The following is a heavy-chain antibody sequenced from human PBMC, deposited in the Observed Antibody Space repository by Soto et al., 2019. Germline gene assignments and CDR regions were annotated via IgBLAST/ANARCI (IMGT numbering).Heavy chain of an antibody. CDR3: ARDRRIQLWLRGHWYFDL. CDR2: INPSGGST. D-gene: IGHD5-18*01. Sequence: QVQLVQSGAEVKKPGASVKVSCKASGYTFTSYYMHWVRQAPGQGLEWMGIINPSGGSTSYAQKFQGRVTMTRDTSTSTVYMELSSLRSEDTAVYYCARDRRIQLWLRGHWYFDLWGRGTLVTVSS. CDR1: GYTFTSYY. J-gene: IGHJ2*01. V-gene: IGHV1-46*01.